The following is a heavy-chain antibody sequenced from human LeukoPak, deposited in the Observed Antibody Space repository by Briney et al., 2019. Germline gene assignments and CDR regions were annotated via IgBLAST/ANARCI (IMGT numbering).Heavy chain of an antibody. D-gene: IGHD3-3*01. CDR2: LSGSGGSP. Sequence: GGSLRLSCAASGFTFSSYAMSWVRQAPGKGLGWVSALSGSGGSPYYADSVKGRFTMSRDNYKNTLYLQMNSLRAEDTAVYYCAGELYDFWSGYFGYWGQGTLVTVSS. CDR3: AGELYDFWSGYFGY. V-gene: IGHV3-23*01. CDR1: GFTFSSYA. J-gene: IGHJ4*02.